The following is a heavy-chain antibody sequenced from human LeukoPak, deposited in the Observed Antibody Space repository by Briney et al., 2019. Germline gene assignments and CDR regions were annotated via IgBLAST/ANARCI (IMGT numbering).Heavy chain of an antibody. CDR3: AKAPFRLLYYYFDY. V-gene: IGHV3-9*01. D-gene: IGHD2-2*02. Sequence: GGSLRLSCAASGFTFDDYAMHSVRQAPGKGLEGVSGISWNSGSTGYADSVKGRFTISRDNAKNSLYLQMNSLRAEDTAWYYCAKAPFRLLYYYFDYWGQGTLVTVSS. CDR1: GFTFDDYA. CDR2: ISWNSGST. J-gene: IGHJ4*02.